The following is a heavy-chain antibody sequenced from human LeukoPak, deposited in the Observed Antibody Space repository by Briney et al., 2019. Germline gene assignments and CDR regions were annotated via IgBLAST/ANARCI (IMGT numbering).Heavy chain of an antibody. Sequence: KPSETLSLTCTVSGGSISSSFYYWGWIRQAPGKGLKWIGSIYYSGSTYYNPSLKSRVTISVDTSKNQFSLKLSSVTAADTAVYYCARGNRGTRWEMSSSQGYYYYYMDVWGKGTTVTVSS. V-gene: IGHV4-39*07. CDR2: IYYSGST. J-gene: IGHJ6*03. CDR1: GGSISSSFYY. CDR3: ARGNRGTRWEMSSSQGYYYYYMDV. D-gene: IGHD1-26*01.